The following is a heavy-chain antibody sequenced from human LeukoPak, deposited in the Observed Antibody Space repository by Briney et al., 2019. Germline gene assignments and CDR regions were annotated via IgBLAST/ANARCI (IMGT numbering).Heavy chain of an antibody. D-gene: IGHD6-6*01. CDR2: INPNSGGT. CDR1: GYTFTGYY. CDR3: AREWKDSSSSLDY. V-gene: IGHV1-2*02. J-gene: IGHJ4*02. Sequence: ASVKVSCKASGYTFTGYYMHWARQAPGQGLEWMGWINPNSGGTNYAQKFQGRVTMTRDTSISTAYMELSRLRSDDTAVYYCAREWKDSSSSLDYWGQGTLVTVSS.